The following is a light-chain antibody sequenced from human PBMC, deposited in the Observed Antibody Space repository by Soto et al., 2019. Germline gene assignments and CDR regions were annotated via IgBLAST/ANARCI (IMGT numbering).Light chain of an antibody. CDR2: EGS. CDR1: INDIGGYNL. CDR3: CSYSRTTSLV. Sequence: QSALTQPASVSGSPGQSITISCTGTINDIGGYNLVSWYQQHPGRAPKLLIYEGSVRPSGVSNRVSASKSGNTASLTISGLQAEDEADYYCCSYSRTTSLVFGGGTKVTVL. J-gene: IGLJ2*01. V-gene: IGLV2-23*01.